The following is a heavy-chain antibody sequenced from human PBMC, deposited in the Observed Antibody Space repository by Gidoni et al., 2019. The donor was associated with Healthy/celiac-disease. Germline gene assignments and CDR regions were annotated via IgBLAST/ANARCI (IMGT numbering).Heavy chain of an antibody. V-gene: IGHV4-4*07. CDR3: AREVLWFGELSLYRWFDP. CDR2: IYTSGST. J-gene: IGHJ5*02. D-gene: IGHD3-10*01. CDR1: GGSISSYY. Sequence: QVQLQESGPGLVKPSETLSLTCTVSGGSISSYYWSWIRQPAGKGLEWIGRIYTSGSTNYNPSLKSRVTMSVDTSKNQFSLKLSSVTAADTAVYYCAREVLWFGELSLYRWFDPWGQGTLVTVSS.